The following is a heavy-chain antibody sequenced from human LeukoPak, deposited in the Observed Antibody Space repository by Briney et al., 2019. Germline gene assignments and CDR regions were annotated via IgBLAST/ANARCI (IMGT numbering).Heavy chain of an antibody. D-gene: IGHD3-22*01. V-gene: IGHV3-30*02. J-gene: IGHJ3*02. CDR3: ASELTVVLNAFDI. CDR2: IRYDGSNK. CDR1: GITFNSDW. Sequence: PGGSLRLSCAASGITFNSDWMTWVRQAPGKGLEWVAFIRYDGSNKYYADSVKGRFTISRDNSKNTLYLQMNSLRAEDAAVYYCASELTVVLNAFDIWGQGTMVTVSS.